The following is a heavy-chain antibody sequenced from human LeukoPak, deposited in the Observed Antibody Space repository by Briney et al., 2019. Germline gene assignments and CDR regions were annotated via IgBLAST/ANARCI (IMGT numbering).Heavy chain of an antibody. CDR3: ARAGTYGSGSYYPFPYYYYYCGMDV. J-gene: IGHJ6*04. Sequence: GGSLRLSCAASGFTFSSYWMSWVRPAPGKGLEWVANIKQDRSEKYYVDSVKGRFTISRDNAKNSLYLQMNSLRAEDTAVYYCARAGTYGSGSYYPFPYYYYYCGMDVWGKGTTVTVSS. V-gene: IGHV3-7*03. CDR2: IKQDRSEK. D-gene: IGHD3-10*01. CDR1: GFTFSSYW.